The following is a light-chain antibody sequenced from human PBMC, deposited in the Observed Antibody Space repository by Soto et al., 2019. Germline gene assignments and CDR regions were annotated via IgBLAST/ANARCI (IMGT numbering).Light chain of an antibody. Sequence: DIQLTQSPSFLSASVGDRVTITCRASQGIASYLAWYQQKPGNAPKLLIYAASTLQSGVPSRFSGSGSGTEFTLTISSLQPEDFATYYCQQLYSYPITFGQGTRLEIK. V-gene: IGKV1-9*01. CDR2: AAS. CDR1: QGIASY. CDR3: QQLYSYPIT. J-gene: IGKJ5*01.